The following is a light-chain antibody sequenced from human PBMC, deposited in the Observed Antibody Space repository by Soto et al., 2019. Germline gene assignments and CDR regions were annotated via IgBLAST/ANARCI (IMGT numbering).Light chain of an antibody. CDR3: QQYYSPWT. Sequence: DIVMTQSPDSLAVSLGERATINCKSSQSVLYNSNNKNYLAWYQQKPGQPPKLLIYWASTRECGVPDRFSGSGSGTDFTLTISSLQAEDVAVYYCQQYYSPWTFGQGTKVEIK. CDR2: WAS. J-gene: IGKJ1*01. V-gene: IGKV4-1*01. CDR1: QSVLYNSNNKNY.